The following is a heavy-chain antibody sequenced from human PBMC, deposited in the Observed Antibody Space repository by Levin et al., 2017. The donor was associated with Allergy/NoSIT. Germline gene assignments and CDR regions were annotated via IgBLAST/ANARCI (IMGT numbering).Heavy chain of an antibody. CDR3: VYQNRGSVI. CDR2: ISRNGATT. D-gene: IGHD3-16*02. Sequence: GESLKISCSASGFTFSNFAMHWVRQAPGKGLEYVSGISRNGATTYYADSVKGRFTISRDNSKNTLYLQMNSLRPEETAVYSCVYQNRGSVIWGQGTLVTVSS. V-gene: IGHV3-64D*06. J-gene: IGHJ4*02. CDR1: GFTFSNFA.